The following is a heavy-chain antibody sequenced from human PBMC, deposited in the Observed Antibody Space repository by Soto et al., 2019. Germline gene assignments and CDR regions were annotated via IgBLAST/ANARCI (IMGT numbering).Heavy chain of an antibody. J-gene: IGHJ4*02. Sequence: PGGSVRLSCAASGFTFSSYGMHWVRQAPGKGLEWVAVISYDGSNKYYADSVKGRFTISRDNSKNTLYLQMNSLRAEDTAVYYCAKKKLELPDYWGQGTLVTVSS. V-gene: IGHV3-30*18. CDR1: GFTFSSYG. D-gene: IGHD1-7*01. CDR2: ISYDGSNK. CDR3: AKKKLELPDY.